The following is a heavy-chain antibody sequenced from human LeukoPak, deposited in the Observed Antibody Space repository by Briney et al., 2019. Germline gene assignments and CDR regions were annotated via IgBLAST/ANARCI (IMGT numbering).Heavy chain of an antibody. CDR3: TRVTSWGTGFDY. D-gene: IGHD7-27*01. J-gene: IGHJ4*02. CDR1: GFTFEAYG. CDR2: ITWNSDDM. Sequence: PGGSLRLSCAASGFTFEAYGMYWVRQAPGKGLEWVSGITWNSDDMAYADSVKGRFTISRDNAKNCLYLQMNSLTVEDTALYYCTRVTSWGTGFDYWGQGTLVTVSS. V-gene: IGHV3-9*01.